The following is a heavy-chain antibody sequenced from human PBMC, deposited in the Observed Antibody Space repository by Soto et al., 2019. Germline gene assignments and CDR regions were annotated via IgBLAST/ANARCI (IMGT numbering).Heavy chain of an antibody. CDR2: IHHSGNT. CDR1: GGSISSGAYS. CDR3: ARERHNYDSSGYKT. V-gene: IGHV4-30-2*01. Sequence: TLSLTCAVSGGSISSGAYSWSWIRQAPGKGLEWIGYIHHSGNTYYNPSLKSRVIISVDRSKNQFSLKLSSVTAADTAVYYCARERHNYDSSGYKTWGQGTLVTVSS. D-gene: IGHD3-22*01. J-gene: IGHJ4*02.